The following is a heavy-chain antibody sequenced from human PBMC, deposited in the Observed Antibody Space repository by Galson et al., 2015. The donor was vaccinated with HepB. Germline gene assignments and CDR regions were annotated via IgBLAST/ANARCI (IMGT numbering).Heavy chain of an antibody. CDR2: IDPSDSYT. J-gene: IGHJ3*02. D-gene: IGHD3-9*01. CDR3: ARQQWFPPKLRYFDRSSLGGAFDI. CDR1: GYSFTSYW. V-gene: IGHV5-10-1*01. Sequence: QSGAEVKKPGESLRISCKGSGYSFTSYWISWVRQMPGKGLEWMGRIDPSDSYTNYSPSFQGHVTISADKSISTAYLQWSSLKASDTAMYYCARQQWFPPKLRYFDRSSLGGAFDIWGQGTMVTVSS.